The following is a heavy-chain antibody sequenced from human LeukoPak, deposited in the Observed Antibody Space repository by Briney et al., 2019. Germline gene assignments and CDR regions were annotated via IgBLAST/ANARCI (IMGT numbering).Heavy chain of an antibody. V-gene: IGHV3-66*01. D-gene: IGHD5-12*01. CDR1: GFTVSSNY. CDR3: AREPRGYSGYDDSGY. J-gene: IGHJ4*02. Sequence: GGSLRLSCAASGFTVSSNYMSWVRQAPGKGLEWVSVIYSGGSTYYADSVKGRFTISRDNSKNTLYLQMNSLRAEDTAVYYCAREPRGYSGYDDSGYWGQGTLVTVSS. CDR2: IYSGGST.